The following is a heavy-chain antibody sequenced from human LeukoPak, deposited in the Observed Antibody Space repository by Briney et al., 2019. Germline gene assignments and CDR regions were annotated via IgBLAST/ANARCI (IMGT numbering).Heavy chain of an antibody. D-gene: IGHD3-22*01. Sequence: GGSLRLSCAASGFTFSSYAMHWVRQAPGKGLEYVSAISSNGGSTYYANSVKGRFTISRDNSKNTLYLQMGSLRAEGTAVYYCASVATYYYDQLPDYWGQGTLVTVSS. V-gene: IGHV3-64*01. CDR2: ISSNGGST. J-gene: IGHJ4*02. CDR1: GFTFSSYA. CDR3: ASVATYYYDQLPDY.